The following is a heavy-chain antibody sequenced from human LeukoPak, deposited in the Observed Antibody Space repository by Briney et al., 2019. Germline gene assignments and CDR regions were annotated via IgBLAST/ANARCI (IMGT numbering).Heavy chain of an antibody. CDR1: GGSISSYY. Sequence: PSETLSLTCTVSGGSISSYYWSWIRQPPGKGLEWIGYIYYSGSTNYNPSFKSRVTISVDTSKNQFSLKLSSVTAADTAVYYCARHFGVSYYYYGMDVWGQGTTVTVSS. CDR2: IYYSGST. J-gene: IGHJ6*02. V-gene: IGHV4-59*08. CDR3: ARHFGVSYYYYGMDV. D-gene: IGHD3-10*01.